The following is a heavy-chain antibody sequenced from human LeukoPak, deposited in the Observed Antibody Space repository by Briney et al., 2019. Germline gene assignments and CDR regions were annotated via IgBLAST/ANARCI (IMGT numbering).Heavy chain of an antibody. J-gene: IGHJ3*02. Sequence: PGGSLRLSCAASGFTFSYYNMNWVRQAPGMGLEWVSSITSSSSYIYYADSVKGRFTISRDNAQNSLFLQMNSLRAEDTAVYYCARDRTHYYYDRSGYYHQDAFDIWGQGTMVTVSS. D-gene: IGHD3-22*01. CDR3: ARDRTHYYYDRSGYYHQDAFDI. V-gene: IGHV3-21*01. CDR1: GFTFSYYN. CDR2: ITSSSSYI.